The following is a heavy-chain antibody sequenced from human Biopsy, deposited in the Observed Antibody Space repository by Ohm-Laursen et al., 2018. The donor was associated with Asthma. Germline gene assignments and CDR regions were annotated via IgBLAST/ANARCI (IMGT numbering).Heavy chain of an antibody. CDR2: TNERGVT. CDR3: ARGPELDV. V-gene: IGHV4-39*07. J-gene: IGHJ6*02. CDR1: GGSISSGAYY. Sequence: SETLSLTCTVSGGSISSGAYYWSWIRQSPGKGPEWIGETNERGVTNNNPSLKSRVIISIDTYWNRMSLKLSSVTAADTALYYCARGPELDVWGQGTTVTVSS.